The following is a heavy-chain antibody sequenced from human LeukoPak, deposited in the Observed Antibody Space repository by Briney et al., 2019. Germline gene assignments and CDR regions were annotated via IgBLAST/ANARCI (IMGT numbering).Heavy chain of an antibody. J-gene: IGHJ4*02. Sequence: GGSLRLSCAASGFTVSSNYMSWVRQAPGRGLEWVSVIYSGGSTYYADSVKGRFTISRDNSKNTLYLQMNSLRAEDTAVYYCARGRRITIFGVVIGPFDYWGQGTLVTVSS. V-gene: IGHV3-66*01. CDR2: IYSGGST. D-gene: IGHD3-3*01. CDR3: ARGRRITIFGVVIGPFDY. CDR1: GFTVSSNY.